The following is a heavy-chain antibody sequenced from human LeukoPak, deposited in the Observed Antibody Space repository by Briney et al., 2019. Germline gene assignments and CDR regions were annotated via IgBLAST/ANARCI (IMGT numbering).Heavy chain of an antibody. CDR2: IYYSGST. Sequence: SETLSLTCTVSGGSISSSSYYWGWIRQPPGKGLEWIGSIYYSGSTYYNPSLKSRVTISVDTSRNQFSLKLRSVTAADTAVYYCARHSGTWGQGTLVTVSS. V-gene: IGHV4-39*01. J-gene: IGHJ4*02. D-gene: IGHD1-26*01. CDR3: ARHSGT. CDR1: GGSISSSSYY.